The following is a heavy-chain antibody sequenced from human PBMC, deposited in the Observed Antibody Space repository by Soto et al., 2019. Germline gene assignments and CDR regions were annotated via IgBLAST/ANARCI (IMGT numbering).Heavy chain of an antibody. CDR1: GYTFIHYD. Sequence: QVQLVQSGADVKKPGASVKLSCKASGYTFIHYDIGWVRQAPGQGPEWLGRISPSTGKTDCPQKMQDRVSLTTDTSTTTAYMELRSLRSDDTAVYYCARDQTKWRNDAYDLWGQGTMVTVSS. J-gene: IGHJ3*01. CDR3: ARDQTKWRNDAYDL. V-gene: IGHV1-18*01. D-gene: IGHD2-8*01. CDR2: ISPSTGKT.